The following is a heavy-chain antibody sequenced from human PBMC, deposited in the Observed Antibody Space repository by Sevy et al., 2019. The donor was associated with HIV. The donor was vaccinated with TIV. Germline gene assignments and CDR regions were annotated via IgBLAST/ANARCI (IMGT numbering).Heavy chain of an antibody. CDR2: ISSSSSHI. CDR1: GFTFSSYA. D-gene: IGHD6-13*01. CDR3: ARVAADDPDFYYYGMDV. Sequence: GGSQRLSCAASGFTFSSYAMNWVRQAPGKGLEWVSSISSSSSHIYAADSLKGRFTISRDNAKNSLFLQMNSLRAEDTAIYYCARVAADDPDFYYYGMDVWGQGTTVTISS. J-gene: IGHJ6*02. V-gene: IGHV3-21*01.